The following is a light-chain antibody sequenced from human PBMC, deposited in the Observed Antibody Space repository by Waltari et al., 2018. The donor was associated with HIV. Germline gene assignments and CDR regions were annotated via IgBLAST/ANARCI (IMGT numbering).Light chain of an antibody. J-gene: IGKJ2*01. CDR2: DVS. V-gene: IGKV3-20*01. CDR1: QSVISTY. Sequence: EIVLTQSPGILSLSPGERATLSCRASQSVISTYFAWYQQKPGKAPRLLVYDVSTRATGIPDRFSTSGSGTDFTLTISRLEPEDFAIYYCQQYGSSYTFGQGTKLEIK. CDR3: QQYGSSYT.